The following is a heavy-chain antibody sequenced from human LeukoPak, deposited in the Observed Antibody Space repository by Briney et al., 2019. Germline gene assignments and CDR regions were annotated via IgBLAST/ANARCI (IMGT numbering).Heavy chain of an antibody. V-gene: IGHV3-21*01. CDR3: ARPSINDYGDFGY. Sequence: GGSLRLSCAASGFTFSIYNMHWVRQAPGKGLEWVSSISGTSRSTYIYYADSVKGRFTISRDNAENSLYLQMNSLRAEDTAVYYCARPSINDYGDFGYWGQGTLVTVSS. J-gene: IGHJ4*02. CDR2: ISGTSRSTYI. D-gene: IGHD4-17*01. CDR1: GFTFSIYN.